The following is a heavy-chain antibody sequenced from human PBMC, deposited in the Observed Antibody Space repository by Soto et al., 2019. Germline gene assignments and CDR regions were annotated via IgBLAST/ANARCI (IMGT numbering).Heavy chain of an antibody. CDR1: VFTFSSYA. J-gene: IGHJ4*02. Sequence: GGSLRLSCAASVFTFSSYAMSWVRQAPGKGLEWVSAITGIGYNTYYADSVKGRFTISRDNSKNTLYLQMNSLRAGDTAVYYCAKGLGFGWLNFDYWGQGILVTVSS. CDR2: ITGIGYNT. D-gene: IGHD6-19*01. V-gene: IGHV3-23*01. CDR3: AKGLGFGWLNFDY.